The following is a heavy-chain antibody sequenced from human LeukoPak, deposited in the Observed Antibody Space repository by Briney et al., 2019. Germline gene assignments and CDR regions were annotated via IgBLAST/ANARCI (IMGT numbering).Heavy chain of an antibody. V-gene: IGHV3-33*01. CDR3: ARPMYYYDSSGYPDY. CDR1: GFTFSSYG. J-gene: IGHJ4*02. Sequence: GRSLRLSCAASGFTFSSYGMHWVRQAPGKGLEWVAVIWYDGSNKYYADSVKGRFTISRDNSKNTLYLQMNSLRAEDTAVYYCARPMYYYDSSGYPDYWGQGTLVTVSS. CDR2: IWYDGSNK. D-gene: IGHD3-22*01.